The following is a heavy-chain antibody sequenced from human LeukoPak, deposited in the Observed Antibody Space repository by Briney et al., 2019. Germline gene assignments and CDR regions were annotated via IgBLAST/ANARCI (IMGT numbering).Heavy chain of an antibody. D-gene: IGHD1-1*01. CDR1: GFTFSNYW. J-gene: IGHJ4*02. V-gene: IGHV3-23*01. CDR3: ATWNHVAH. CDR2: ISGAGGST. Sequence: RPGGSLRLSCAASGFTFSNYWMSWVRQAPGKGLEWVSAISGAGGSTSYADSVKGRFTVSRDNSKNTLYLQMNSLRAEDTAVYYCATWNHVAHWGQGTLVTVSS.